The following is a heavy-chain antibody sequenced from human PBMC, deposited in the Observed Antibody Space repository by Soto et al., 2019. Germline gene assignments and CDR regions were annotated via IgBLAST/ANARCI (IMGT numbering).Heavy chain of an antibody. D-gene: IGHD6-19*01. V-gene: IGHV3-15*01. CDR1: GFTFSNAW. Sequence: ELQLVESGGGFVEPGGSLRLSCAASGFTFSNAWMNWVRQAPGKGLEWICHIKSKVEGGATDYVAPVKGRFSISRDDSKNTVYLQMNSLKTEDTAVYYCATDLPTAGAGELDYWGQGTLVTVSS. J-gene: IGHJ4*02. CDR3: ATDLPTAGAGELDY. CDR2: IKSKVEGGAT.